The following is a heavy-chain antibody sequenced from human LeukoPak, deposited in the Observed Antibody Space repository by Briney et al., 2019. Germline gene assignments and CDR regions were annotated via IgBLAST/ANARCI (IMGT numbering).Heavy chain of an antibody. D-gene: IGHD4-17*01. J-gene: IGHJ3*02. CDR1: GGSISSGGYY. V-gene: IGHV4-31*03. CDR2: IYYSGST. Sequence: MSSETLSLTCTVSGGSISSGGYYWSWIRQHPGKGLEWIGYIYYSGSTYYNPSLKSRVTISVDTSKNQFSLKLSSVTAADMAVYYCAGNYGDYVFAFDIWGQGTMVTVSS. CDR3: AGNYGDYVFAFDI.